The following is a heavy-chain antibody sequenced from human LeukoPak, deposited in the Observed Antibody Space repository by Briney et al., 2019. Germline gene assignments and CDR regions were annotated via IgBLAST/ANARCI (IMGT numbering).Heavy chain of an antibody. Sequence: PGGSLRLSCAASGFTFDDYAMHWVRQAPGKGLEWVSLISGDGGSTYYADSVKGRFTISRDNSKNSLYLQMNSLRTEGTALYYCAKAQGGGSFDIWGQGTMVTVSS. CDR2: ISGDGGST. V-gene: IGHV3-43*02. CDR3: AKAQGGGSFDI. CDR1: GFTFDDYA. D-gene: IGHD6-25*01. J-gene: IGHJ3*02.